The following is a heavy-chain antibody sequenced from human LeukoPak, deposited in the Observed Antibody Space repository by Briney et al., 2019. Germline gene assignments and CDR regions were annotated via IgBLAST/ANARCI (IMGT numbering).Heavy chain of an antibody. V-gene: IGHV4-34*01. CDR1: GGSISSYY. CDR2: INHSGST. Sequence: SETLSLTCTVSGGSISSYYWSWIRQPPGKGLEWIGEINHSGSTNYNPSLKSRVTISVDTSKNQFSLKLSSVTAADTALYFCARQTATDGSSFDYWGQGTLVTVSS. J-gene: IGHJ4*02. D-gene: IGHD3-10*01. CDR3: ARQTATDGSSFDY.